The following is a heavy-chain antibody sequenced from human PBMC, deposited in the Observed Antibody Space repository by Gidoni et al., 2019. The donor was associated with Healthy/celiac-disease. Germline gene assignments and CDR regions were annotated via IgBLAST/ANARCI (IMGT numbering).Heavy chain of an antibody. CDR2: IYYSGST. CDR1: GGSISSYY. Sequence: QVQLQESGPGLVKPSETLSLTCTVSGGSISSYYWSWIRQPPGKGLEWIGYIYYSGSTNYNPSLKSRVTISVDTSKNQFSLKLSSVTAADTAVYYCAASSGWYRFDYWGQGTLVTVSS. CDR3: AASSGWYRFDY. D-gene: IGHD6-19*01. V-gene: IGHV4-59*01. J-gene: IGHJ4*02.